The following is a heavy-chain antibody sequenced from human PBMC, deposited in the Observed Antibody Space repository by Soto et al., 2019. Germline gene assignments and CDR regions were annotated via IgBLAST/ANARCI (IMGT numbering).Heavy chain of an antibody. CDR2: ISSSSSTI. CDR3: ARHPERIAEIGWFDP. Sequence: ETLSLTCTVSGGSISSSSYYWGWIRQAPGKWLEWVSYISSSSSTIYYADSVKGRFTISRDNAKSSLYLQMNSLRAEDTAVYYCARHPERIAEIGWFDPWGQGTLVTVSS. V-gene: IGHV3-48*01. CDR1: GGSISSSS. D-gene: IGHD6-13*01. J-gene: IGHJ5*02.